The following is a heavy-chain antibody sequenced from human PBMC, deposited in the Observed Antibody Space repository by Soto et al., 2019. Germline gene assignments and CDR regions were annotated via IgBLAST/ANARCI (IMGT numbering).Heavy chain of an antibody. Sequence: GQSKKVSYRGAEEHFTNYLLALMRQKHGKGLEWMGIIYPGDSNTRYSPSFQGQVTISADKSISTAYLQWSSLKASDTAIYYCERNYYGSGTYSAFNIWGQGTMVTVSS. V-gene: IGHV5-51*01. CDR3: ERNYYGSGTYSAFNI. J-gene: IGHJ3*02. D-gene: IGHD3-10*01. CDR1: EEHFTNYL. CDR2: IYPGDSNT.